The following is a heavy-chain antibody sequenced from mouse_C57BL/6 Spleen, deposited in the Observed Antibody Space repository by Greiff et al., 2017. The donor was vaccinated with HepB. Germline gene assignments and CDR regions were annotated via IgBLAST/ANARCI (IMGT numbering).Heavy chain of an antibody. CDR2: ISSGSSTI. CDR3: ARGDYYGSSYPFAY. V-gene: IGHV5-17*01. J-gene: IGHJ3*01. Sequence: EVNLVESGGGLVKPGGSLKLSCAASGFTFSDYGMHWVRQAPEKGLEWVAYISSGSSTIYYADTVKGRFTISRDNAKNTLFLQMTSLRSEDTAMYYCARGDYYGSSYPFAYWGQGTLVTVSA. CDR1: GFTFSDYG. D-gene: IGHD1-1*01.